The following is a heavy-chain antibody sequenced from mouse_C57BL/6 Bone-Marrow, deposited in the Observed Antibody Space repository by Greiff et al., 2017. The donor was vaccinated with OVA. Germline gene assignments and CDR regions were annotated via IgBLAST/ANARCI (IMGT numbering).Heavy chain of an antibody. D-gene: IGHD2-14*01. V-gene: IGHV14-4*01. J-gene: IGHJ4*01. CDR1: GFNIKDDY. CDR3: TTWGTTRYYAMDY. CDR2: IDPENGDT. Sequence: EVQLQQSGAELVRPGASVKLSCTASGFNIKDDYMHWVKQRPEQGLEWIGWIDPENGDTEYASKFQGKATITADTSSNTAYLQLSSLTSEDTAVYYCTTWGTTRYYAMDYWGQGTSVTVSS.